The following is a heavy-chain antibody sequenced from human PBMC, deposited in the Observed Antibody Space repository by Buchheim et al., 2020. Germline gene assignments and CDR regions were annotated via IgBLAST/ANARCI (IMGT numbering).Heavy chain of an antibody. D-gene: IGHD1-1*01. J-gene: IGHJ4*02. Sequence: VQLVESGGGLVQPGGSLRLSCAASGFTFSDLWMHWVRQTPGKGLMLVSRINSDGSSTIYGESVKGRFTVSRDNAKNTLYLQMNSLRAEDTGVYYCARDPLLNGGTLDYWGQGT. CDR2: INSDGSST. V-gene: IGHV3-74*01. CDR3: ARDPLLNGGTLDY. CDR1: GFTFSDLW.